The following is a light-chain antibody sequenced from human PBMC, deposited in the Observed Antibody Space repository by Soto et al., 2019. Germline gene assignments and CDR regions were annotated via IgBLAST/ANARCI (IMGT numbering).Light chain of an antibody. V-gene: IGKV1-9*01. CDR3: QQLNSFT. CDR1: QGISSY. CDR2: AAS. Sequence: DIQLTQSPSFLSASVGDRVTITCRASQGISSYLAWYQQKPGKAPKLLIYAASTLQSGVPSRFSGSGSGTEFTLTITSLQPEVFATYYCQQLNSFTFGGGTKVEIK. J-gene: IGKJ4*01.